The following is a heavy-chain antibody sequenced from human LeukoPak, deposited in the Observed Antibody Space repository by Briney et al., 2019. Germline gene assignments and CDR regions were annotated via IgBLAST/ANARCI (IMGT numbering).Heavy chain of an antibody. Sequence: ASVKVSCKASGYTFTSYGISWVRQAPGQGLEWMGWISAYNGNTNYAQKLQGRVTMTTDTSTSTAYMELRSLRSDDTAVYYCARGWGVSVTTVTPNYFDYWGQGTLVTVSS. CDR2: ISAYNGNT. V-gene: IGHV1-18*01. J-gene: IGHJ4*02. CDR3: ARGWGVSVTTVTPNYFDY. D-gene: IGHD4-17*01. CDR1: GYTFTSYG.